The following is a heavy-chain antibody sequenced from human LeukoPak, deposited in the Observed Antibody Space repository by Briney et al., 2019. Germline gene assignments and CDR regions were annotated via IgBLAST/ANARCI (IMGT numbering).Heavy chain of an antibody. Sequence: GGSLRLSCAASGFTFSSYWMHWVRQAPGKGLVWVSRINSDGSSTSYADSVKGRFTISRDNAKNTLYLQMNILRTEDTAVYYCAKEGTPQVSTWYDLWGQGTQVIVSS. V-gene: IGHV3-74*01. CDR3: AKEGTPQVSTWYDL. CDR2: INSDGSST. D-gene: IGHD3-10*01. CDR1: GFTFSSYW. J-gene: IGHJ5*02.